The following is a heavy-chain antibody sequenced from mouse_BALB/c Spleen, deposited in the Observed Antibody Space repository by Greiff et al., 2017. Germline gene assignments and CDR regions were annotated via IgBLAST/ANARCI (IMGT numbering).Heavy chain of an antibody. CDR1: GYTFTSYT. J-gene: IGHJ1*01. CDR2: INPSSGYT. V-gene: IGHV1-4*01. CDR3: ARGDYGKSYWYFDV. D-gene: IGHD2-1*01. Sequence: QVQLKESGAELARPGASVKMSCKASGYTFTSYTMHWVKQRPGQGLEWIGYINPSSGYTNYNQKFKDKATLTADKSSSTAYMQLSSLTSEDSAVYYCARGDYGKSYWYFDVWGAGTTVTVSS.